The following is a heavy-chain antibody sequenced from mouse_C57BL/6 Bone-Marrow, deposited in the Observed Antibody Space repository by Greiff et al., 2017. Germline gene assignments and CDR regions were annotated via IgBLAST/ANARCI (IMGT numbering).Heavy chain of an antibody. CDR1: GFTFSDYG. J-gene: IGHJ3*01. CDR2: LSSGSSTI. D-gene: IGHD1-1*01. CDR3: ARDYYGSSPPFAY. Sequence: EVKLMESGGGLVKPGGSLKLSCAASGFTFSDYGMHWVRQAPEKGLEWVAYLSSGSSTIYYADTVKGRFTISSDNAKNTLFLQMTSLRSEDTAMYDCARDYYGSSPPFAYWGQGTLVTVSA. V-gene: IGHV5-17*01.